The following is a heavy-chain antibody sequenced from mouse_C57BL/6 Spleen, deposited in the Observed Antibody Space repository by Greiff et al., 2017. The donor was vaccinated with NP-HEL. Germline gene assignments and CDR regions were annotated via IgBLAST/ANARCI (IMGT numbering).Heavy chain of an antibody. D-gene: IGHD2-4*01. V-gene: IGHV1-81*01. J-gene: IGHJ4*01. Sequence: VQLQQSGAELARPGASVKLSCKASGYTFTSYGISWVKQRTGQGLEWIGEIYPRSGNTYYNEKFKGKATLTADKSSSTAYMELRSLTSEDSAVYFCARSWVIYYDYDVAMDYWGQGTSVTVSS. CDR3: ARSWVIYYDYDVAMDY. CDR2: IYPRSGNT. CDR1: GYTFTSYG.